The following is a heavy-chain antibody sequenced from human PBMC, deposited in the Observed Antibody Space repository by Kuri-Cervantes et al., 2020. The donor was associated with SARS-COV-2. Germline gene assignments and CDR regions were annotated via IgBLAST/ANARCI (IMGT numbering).Heavy chain of an antibody. CDR3: AMSSDWNPLWYFDL. J-gene: IGHJ2*01. CDR1: GGSISSSTYY. Sequence: SETLSLTCTVSGGSISSSTYYWGWIRQPPGKGLEWIGTIYYSGSTDYNPSLKSRVTISADTSKNQFSLNLKSVTAADTAIYHCAMSSDWNPLWYFDLWGRGTLVTVSS. V-gene: IGHV4-39*07. CDR2: IYYSGST. D-gene: IGHD2-21*01.